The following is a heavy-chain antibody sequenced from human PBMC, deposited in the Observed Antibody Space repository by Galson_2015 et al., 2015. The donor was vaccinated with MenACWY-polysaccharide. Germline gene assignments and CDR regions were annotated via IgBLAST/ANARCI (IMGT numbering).Heavy chain of an antibody. CDR1: GFNFRGYA. Sequence: SLRLSCAGSGFNFRGYAMNWIRQAPGKGLEWVANIERDGSEKNYVDSVKARFTISRDNAKNSLYLQMDNLRAEDTAVHYCAGGLGWSSDYWGPGTLVTVSS. D-gene: IGHD6-19*01. CDR3: AGGLGWSSDY. J-gene: IGHJ4*02. V-gene: IGHV3-7*01. CDR2: IERDGSEK.